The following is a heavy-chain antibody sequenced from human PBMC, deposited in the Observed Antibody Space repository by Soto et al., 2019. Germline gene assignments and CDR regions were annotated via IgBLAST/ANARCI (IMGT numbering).Heavy chain of an antibody. CDR1: GFTFSSYA. Sequence: GGSLRLSCAASGFTFSSYAMHWVRQAPGKGLEWVAVISYDGSNKYYADSVKGRFTISRDNSKNTLYLQMNSLRAEDTAVYYCARDDGYDSRNVYFDYWGQGTLVTVSS. V-gene: IGHV3-30-3*01. CDR3: ARDDGYDSRNVYFDY. D-gene: IGHD3-22*01. J-gene: IGHJ4*02. CDR2: ISYDGSNK.